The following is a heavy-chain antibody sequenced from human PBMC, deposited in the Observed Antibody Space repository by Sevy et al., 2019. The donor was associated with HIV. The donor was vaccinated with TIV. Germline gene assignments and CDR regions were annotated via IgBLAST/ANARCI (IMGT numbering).Heavy chain of an antibody. CDR1: GFTFSSYA. CDR3: AKRSMFAPYYFDY. CDR2: ISGSGGST. D-gene: IGHD3-10*02. J-gene: IGHJ4*02. Sequence: GESLKISCAASGFTFSSYAMSWVRQAPGKGLAWVSAISGSGGSTYYADSVKGRFTISRDNSKNTLYLQMNSLRAEDTAVYYCAKRSMFAPYYFDYWGQRTLVTVSS. V-gene: IGHV3-23*01.